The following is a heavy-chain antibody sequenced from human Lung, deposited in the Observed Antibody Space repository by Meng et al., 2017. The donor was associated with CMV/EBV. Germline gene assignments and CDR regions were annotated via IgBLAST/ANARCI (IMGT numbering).Heavy chain of an antibody. CDR1: GFTFSSYW. D-gene: IGHD1-7*01. CDR3: ARENYRQYYYYGMDV. Sequence: GGSXRLXXVASGFTFSSYWMHWVRQAPGKGLVWVSRIKSDGSSSAYADSVRGRFTISRDNAKNTLYLQMNSLRADDTAVYYGARENYRQYYYYGMDVWGQGTXVTVAS. CDR2: IKSDGSSS. V-gene: IGHV3-74*01. J-gene: IGHJ6*02.